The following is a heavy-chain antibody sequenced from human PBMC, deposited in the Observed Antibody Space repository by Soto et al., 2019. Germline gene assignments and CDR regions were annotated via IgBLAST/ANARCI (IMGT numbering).Heavy chain of an antibody. D-gene: IGHD3-10*01. Sequence: PRESLKISCKGSGYSFTSYWIGWVRQMPGKGLEWMGIIYPGDSDTRYSPSFQGQVTISADKSISTAYLQWSSLKASDTAMYYCARRDRHYGSGSYYGMDVWGQGTTVTVSS. J-gene: IGHJ6*02. V-gene: IGHV5-51*01. CDR1: GYSFTSYW. CDR3: ARRDRHYGSGSYYGMDV. CDR2: IYPGDSDT.